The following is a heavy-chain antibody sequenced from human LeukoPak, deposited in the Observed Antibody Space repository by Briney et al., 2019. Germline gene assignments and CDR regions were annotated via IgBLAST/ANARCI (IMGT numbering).Heavy chain of an antibody. Sequence: GGSLRHSRAASGLTFDDYAMHWVRQAPGKGLEWVSGISWNSGSIGYADSVKGRFTISRDNAKNSLFLQMNSLRAEDMAVYYCAKGYRSSYTAYITVWSERTTVTVSS. J-gene: IGHJ6*04. D-gene: IGHD2-2*02. V-gene: IGHV3-9*03. CDR1: GLTFDDYA. CDR3: AKGYRSSYTAYITV. CDR2: ISWNSGSI.